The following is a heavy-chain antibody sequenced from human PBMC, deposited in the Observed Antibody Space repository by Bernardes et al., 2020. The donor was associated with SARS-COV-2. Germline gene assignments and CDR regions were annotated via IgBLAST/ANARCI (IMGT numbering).Heavy chain of an antibody. J-gene: IGHJ4*02. CDR3: AKDGWYNFNYGPDY. Sequence: GGSLRLSCAASGFMFSRYGINWILQTPGGGLEWVSAINGDGVSKYYAESVEGRFTISRDNSKNILYLEMNSLRVEDTAVYFCAKDGWYNFNYGPDYWGQGAMVTVSA. CDR1: GFMFSRYG. CDR2: INGDGVSK. D-gene: IGHD1-1*01. V-gene: IGHV3-23*01.